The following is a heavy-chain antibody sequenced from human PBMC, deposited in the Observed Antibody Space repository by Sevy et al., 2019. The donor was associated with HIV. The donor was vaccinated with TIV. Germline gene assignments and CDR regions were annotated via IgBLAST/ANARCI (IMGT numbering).Heavy chain of an antibody. V-gene: IGHV4-38-2*02. Sequence: SETLSLTCTVSGYSISSGYYWGWIRQPPGKGLEWIGSIYHSGSTYYNPSLKRRVTISVDTSKNQFSLKLSSVTAADTAVYYCARDPRYYFDYWGQGTLVTVSS. J-gene: IGHJ4*02. CDR2: IYHSGST. CDR3: ARDPRYYFDY. CDR1: GYSISSGYY.